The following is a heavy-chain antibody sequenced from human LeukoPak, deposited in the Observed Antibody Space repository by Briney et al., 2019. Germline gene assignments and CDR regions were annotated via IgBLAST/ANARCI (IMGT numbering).Heavy chain of an antibody. CDR2: IIPIFGTA. CDR3: ARVGYDSWNRKVDI. J-gene: IGHJ3*02. D-gene: IGHD3-3*01. Sequence: SVKVSCKASGGTSSSYAISWVRQAPGQGLEWMGRIIPIFGTANYAQKFQGRVTITTDESTSTAYMELSSLRSEDTAVYYCARVGYDSWNRKVDIWGQGTMVTVSS. V-gene: IGHV1-69*05. CDR1: GGTSSSYA.